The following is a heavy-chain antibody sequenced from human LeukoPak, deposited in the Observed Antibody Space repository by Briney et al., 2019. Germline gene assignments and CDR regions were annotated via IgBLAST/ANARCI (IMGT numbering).Heavy chain of an antibody. J-gene: IGHJ4*02. CDR1: GYTFTSYG. CDR2: VNPNNGNT. Sequence: ASVKVSCKASGYTFTSYGISWVRQATGQGLEWMGWVNPNNGNTGYEQKFQGRVTMTRNTSINTAYMELSSLTSEDSAMYYCAILPYGDSTFFDYWGQGTLVTVSS. D-gene: IGHD4-17*01. CDR3: AILPYGDSTFFDY. V-gene: IGHV1-8*01.